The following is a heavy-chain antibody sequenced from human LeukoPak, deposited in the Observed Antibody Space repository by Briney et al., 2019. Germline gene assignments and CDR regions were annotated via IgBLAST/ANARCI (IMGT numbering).Heavy chain of an antibody. V-gene: IGHV1-2*02. CDR3: ARADYDFWSGYYDY. CDR1: GYTFTGYY. D-gene: IGHD3-3*01. CDR2: INPNSGGT. Sequence: GASVKVSCKASGYTFTGYYMHWVRQAPGQGLEWMGWINPNSGGTKYAQKFQGSVTMTRDTSISTAYMELSRLRSDDTAVYYCARADYDFWSGYYDYWGQGTLVTVSS. J-gene: IGHJ4*02.